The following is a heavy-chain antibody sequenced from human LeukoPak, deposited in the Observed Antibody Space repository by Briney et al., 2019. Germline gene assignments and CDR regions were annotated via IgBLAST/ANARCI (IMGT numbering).Heavy chain of an antibody. CDR2: IYLGDSDT. CDR3: ARHPSYTSGWPLDY. V-gene: IGHV5-51*01. CDR1: GYSFNSYL. J-gene: IGHJ4*02. D-gene: IGHD6-19*01. Sequence: ESLKISWKGSGYSFNSYLIGWVRQVPGKGLEGMGIIYLGDSDTRYSPSFQGRVTISADKSISTAYLQWSSLKASDTAMYYCARHPSYTSGWPLDYWGQGTLVTVSS.